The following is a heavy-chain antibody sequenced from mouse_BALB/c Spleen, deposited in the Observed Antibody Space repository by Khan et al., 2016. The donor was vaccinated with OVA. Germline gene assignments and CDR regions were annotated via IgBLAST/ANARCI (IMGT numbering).Heavy chain of an antibody. CDR3: ANHGSSSAWVTY. V-gene: IGHV1-7*01. D-gene: IGHD1-1*01. CDR1: GYTFTSYW. CDR2: INPSTGYT. Sequence: VQLVESGAELAKPGASVKMSCKASGYTFTSYWMHWVKQRPGQGLEWIGYINPSTGYTEYNQRFKDKATLTADKSSSTAYMQLSSLTSEESAVYYCANHGSSSAWVTYWGQGTLVTVSA. J-gene: IGHJ3*01.